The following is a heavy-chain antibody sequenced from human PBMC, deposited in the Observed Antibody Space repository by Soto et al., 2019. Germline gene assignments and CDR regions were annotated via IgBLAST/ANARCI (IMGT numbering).Heavy chain of an antibody. CDR1: GYTFTDYL. Sequence: PGESLKISFKGSGYTFTDYLICWVRQLPVKGLEWMGIIYPGDSDTRYSPSFQGHVTITVDKSTSTAYLQWNTLKASDTAMYYCARQISNFRYYYYARDVWGQRTTVTVCS. D-gene: IGHD4-4*01. CDR2: IYPGDSDT. J-gene: IGHJ6*01. CDR3: ARQISNFRYYYYARDV. V-gene: IGHV5-51*01.